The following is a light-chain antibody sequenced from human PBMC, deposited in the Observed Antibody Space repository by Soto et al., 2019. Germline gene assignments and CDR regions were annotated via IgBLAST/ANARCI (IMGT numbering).Light chain of an antibody. Sequence: EIVMTQSPATLSVSPGERATLSCRASQSVSSNLAWYQQKLGQAPRLLIYGASIRATGIPARFSGSGSGTEFTLPISSLQSEDFAFYYCQQYSHWPLTFGGGTKVEIK. J-gene: IGKJ4*01. CDR1: QSVSSN. V-gene: IGKV3D-15*01. CDR3: QQYSHWPLT. CDR2: GAS.